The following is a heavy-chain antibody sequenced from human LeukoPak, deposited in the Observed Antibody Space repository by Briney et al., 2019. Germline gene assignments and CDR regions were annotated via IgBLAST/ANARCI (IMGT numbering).Heavy chain of an antibody. CDR3: ARVELDPQGAFDI. J-gene: IGHJ3*02. V-gene: IGHV1-46*01. D-gene: IGHD1-1*01. CDR2: INPSGGST. Sequence: ASVKVSCKGSGYTFTSYYMHLVRQAPGQGLEWMGIINPSGGSTSYAQKFQGRVTMTRDTSTSTVYMELSSLRSEDTAVYYCARVELDPQGAFDIWGQGTMVTVSS. CDR1: GYTFTSYY.